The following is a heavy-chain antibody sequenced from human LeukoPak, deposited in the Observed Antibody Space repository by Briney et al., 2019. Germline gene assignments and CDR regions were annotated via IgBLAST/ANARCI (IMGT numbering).Heavy chain of an antibody. CDR1: GGSISSSSYY. Sequence: SETLSLTCTVSGGSISSSSYYWGWIRQPPGKGLEWIGSIYYSGSTYYNPSLKSRVTISVDTSKNQFSLKLSSVTAADTAVYYCASHSSGWDDYWGQGTLVTVSS. V-gene: IGHV4-39*01. D-gene: IGHD6-19*01. CDR3: ASHSSGWDDY. J-gene: IGHJ4*02. CDR2: IYYSGST.